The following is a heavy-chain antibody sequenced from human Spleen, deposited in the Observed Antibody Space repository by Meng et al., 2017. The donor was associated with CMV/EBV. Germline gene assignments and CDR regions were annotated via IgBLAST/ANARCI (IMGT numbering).Heavy chain of an antibody. D-gene: IGHD4-17*01. CDR3: ARTFDYADAFDI. V-gene: IGHV1-46*01. CDR2: INPSGGST. CDR1: GYNFSTYF. Sequence: CRASGYNFSTYFIPWVRLAPGQGLEWMGMINPSGGSTTFAQKFQGRLTMTRDTSTSTVYMGLSSLTSDDTAVYYCARTFDYADAFDIWGQGTMVTVSS. J-gene: IGHJ3*02.